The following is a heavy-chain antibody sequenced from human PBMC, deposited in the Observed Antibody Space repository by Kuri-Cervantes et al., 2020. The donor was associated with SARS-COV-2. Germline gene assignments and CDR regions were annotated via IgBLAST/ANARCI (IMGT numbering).Heavy chain of an antibody. V-gene: IGHV1-69*06. CDR1: GDTVSSYS. CDR2: IIPLFGTT. D-gene: IGHD5-24*01. Sequence: SVKVSCKAIGDTVSSYSISWVRQAPGQGLERMGGIIPLFGTTGSAQTFRGRITITADKSTNTAYMELSSLTSEDTAMYFCARDRVGRENAFDVWGLGTMVTVSS. CDR3: ARDRVGRENAFDV. J-gene: IGHJ3*01.